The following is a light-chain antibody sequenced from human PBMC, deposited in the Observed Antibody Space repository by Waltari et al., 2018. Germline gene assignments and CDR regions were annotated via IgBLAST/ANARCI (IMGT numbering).Light chain of an antibody. CDR3: AAWDDSLNGWV. CDR2: YDD. Sequence: QSVLTQPPSVSEAPRQRVTISCSGSSSHIGDNPVNWYQQLPGKAPKLLIYYDDLLPSGVSDRFSGSKSGTSASLAISGLQSEDEADYYCAAWDDSLNGWVFGGGTKLTVL. J-gene: IGLJ3*02. CDR1: SSHIGDNP. V-gene: IGLV1-36*01.